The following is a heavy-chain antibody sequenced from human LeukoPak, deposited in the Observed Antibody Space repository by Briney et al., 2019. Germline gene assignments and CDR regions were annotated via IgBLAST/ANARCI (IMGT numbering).Heavy chain of an antibody. CDR1: GFTFSSYW. Sequence: GGSLRLSCAASGFTFSSYWMHWVRQAPGKGLEWVSSISSIGNYIYYADSVKGRFTISRDNVKKSLYLQMNSLRAEDTAVYYCARDWGNWDFDYWGQGTLVTVSS. D-gene: IGHD1-1*01. CDR2: ISSIGNYI. V-gene: IGHV3-21*01. J-gene: IGHJ4*02. CDR3: ARDWGNWDFDY.